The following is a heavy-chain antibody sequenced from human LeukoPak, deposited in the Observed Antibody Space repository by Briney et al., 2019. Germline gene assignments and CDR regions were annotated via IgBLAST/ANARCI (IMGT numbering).Heavy chain of an antibody. Sequence: GGSLRPSCAASGFSFCSYSMNWVRQAPGKGLEWVSSISSSSSYIYYADSVKGRFTISRDNAKNSLYLQMNSLRAEDTAVYYCAREGDIVVAHFDYWGQGTLVTVSS. J-gene: IGHJ4*02. V-gene: IGHV3-21*01. CDR1: GFSFCSYS. D-gene: IGHD2-21*01. CDR3: AREGDIVVAHFDY. CDR2: ISSSSSYI.